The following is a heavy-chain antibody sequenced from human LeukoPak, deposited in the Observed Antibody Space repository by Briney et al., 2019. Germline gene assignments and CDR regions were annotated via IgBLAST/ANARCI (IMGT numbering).Heavy chain of an antibody. CDR1: GYTFTGYY. J-gene: IGHJ4*02. Sequence: ASVKVSCKASGYTFTGYYMHWVRQAPGQGLEWMGWINPNSGGTNYAQKFQGRVTMTRDTSISTAYMELSRLRSDDTAVYYCARPLTTGTLRIFDYWGQGTLVTVSS. V-gene: IGHV1-2*02. CDR2: INPNSGGT. CDR3: ARPLTTGTLRIFDY. D-gene: IGHD1-1*01.